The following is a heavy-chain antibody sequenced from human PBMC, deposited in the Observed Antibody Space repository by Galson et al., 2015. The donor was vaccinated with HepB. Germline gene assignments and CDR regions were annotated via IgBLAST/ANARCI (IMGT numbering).Heavy chain of an antibody. CDR1: GSTFTSYY. Sequence: SVTVSCKASGSTFTSYYMHWVRQAPGQGLEWMGIINPSGGSTSYAQKFQGRVTMTRDTSTSTAYMELSSLRSEDTAVYYCARGFYCSSTSCYGGDYWGQGTLVTVSS. V-gene: IGHV1-46*01. CDR3: ARGFYCSSTSCYGGDY. J-gene: IGHJ4*02. CDR2: INPSGGST. D-gene: IGHD2-2*01.